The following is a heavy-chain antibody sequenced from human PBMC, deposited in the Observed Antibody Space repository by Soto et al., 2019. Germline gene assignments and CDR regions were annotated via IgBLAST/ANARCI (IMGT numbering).Heavy chain of an antibody. CDR1: GGSISSYY. CDR3: ARHLGGCYYYYMDV. V-gene: IGHV4-59*08. J-gene: IGHJ6*03. CDR2: IYYSGST. D-gene: IGHD6-19*01. Sequence: SETLSLTCTVSGGSISSYYWSWIRQPPGKGLEWIGYIYYSGSTNYNPSLKSRVTISVDTSKNQFSLKLSSVTAADTAVYYCARHLGGCYYYYMDVWGKGTTVTVSS.